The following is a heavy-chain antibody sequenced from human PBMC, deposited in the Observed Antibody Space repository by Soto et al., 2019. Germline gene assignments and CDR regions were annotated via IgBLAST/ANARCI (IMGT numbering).Heavy chain of an antibody. D-gene: IGHD6-25*01. CDR1: GYTFTSYA. Sequence: ASVKVSCKASGYTFTSYAMHWVRQAPGQRLEWMGWINAGNGNTKYSQKFQGRVTITRDTSASTAYMELSSLRSEDTAVYYCARDPTQAADLYYYHYMDVWGKGTTVTVSS. CDR3: ARDPTQAADLYYYHYMDV. CDR2: INAGNGNT. V-gene: IGHV1-3*01. J-gene: IGHJ6*03.